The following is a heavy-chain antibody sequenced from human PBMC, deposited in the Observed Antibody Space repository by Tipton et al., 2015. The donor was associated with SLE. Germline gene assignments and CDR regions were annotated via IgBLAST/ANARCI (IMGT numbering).Heavy chain of an antibody. J-gene: IGHJ4*02. Sequence: SLRLSCAASGFPFTSVWMHWVRQPPGKGLVWISEIDSQGSVTNYADSVEGRFSIFRDNAKNTLLLEMNNLRVDDTAFYYCASLSAPSDYWGQGTLVTVSS. V-gene: IGHV3-74*01. CDR1: GFPFTSVW. CDR3: ASLSAPSDY. CDR2: IDSQGSVT.